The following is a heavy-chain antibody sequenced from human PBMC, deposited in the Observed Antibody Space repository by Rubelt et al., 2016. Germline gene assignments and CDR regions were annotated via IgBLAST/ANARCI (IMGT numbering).Heavy chain of an antibody. CDR2: IRYDGTNK. Sequence: FSDYGMHWVRQAPGKGLEWVSFIRYDGTNKHYADSVKGRFPISRDNPKTTLYLQMNSLRAEDMAVYYCAKDLGASNYFDYWGQGTQVTVSS. CDR3: AKDLGASNYFDY. J-gene: IGHJ4*02. V-gene: IGHV3-30*02. CDR1: FSDYG. D-gene: IGHD1-26*01.